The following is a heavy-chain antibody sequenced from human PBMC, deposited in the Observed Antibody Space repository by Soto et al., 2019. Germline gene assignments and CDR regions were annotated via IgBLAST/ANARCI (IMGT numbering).Heavy chain of an antibody. CDR1: GGSISSGGYY. V-gene: IGHV4-31*03. J-gene: IGHJ6*03. Sequence: SETLSLTCTVSGGSISSGGYYWSWIRQHPGKGLEWIGYIYYSGSTYYNPSLKSRVTISVDTSKNQFSLKLSSVTAADTAVYYCARGEIAAAGTTGYYDMDVWGKGTTVTVS. CDR2: IYYSGST. D-gene: IGHD6-13*01. CDR3: ARGEIAAAGTTGYYDMDV.